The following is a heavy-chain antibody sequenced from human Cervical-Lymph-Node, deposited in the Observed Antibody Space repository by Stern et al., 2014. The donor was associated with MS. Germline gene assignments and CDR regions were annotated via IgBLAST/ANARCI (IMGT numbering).Heavy chain of an antibody. V-gene: IGHV4-39*01. CDR3: ARHAHYYDSSGFFAFDI. Sequence: QVQLVESGPGLVKPSETLSLTCTVSGGSISSSSSYWGWIRQPPGKGLEWIGSIYYSGSTYYNPSLKCRVPIPVDTSKTQFSLKLSSGTAADTAVYYCARHAHYYDSSGFFAFDIWGQGTMVTVSS. D-gene: IGHD3-22*01. CDR1: GGSISSSSSY. J-gene: IGHJ3*02. CDR2: IYYSGST.